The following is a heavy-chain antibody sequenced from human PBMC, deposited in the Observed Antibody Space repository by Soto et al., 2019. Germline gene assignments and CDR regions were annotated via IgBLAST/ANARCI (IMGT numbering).Heavy chain of an antibody. Sequence: EVQLLESGGGLVQPGGSLRLSCAASGFTFSNNSMRWVRQAPGKGLEWVSTITGSGSHAYYADSVKGRFTISNDISKSTLFLHMNSLSAEDTAVYYCAKDGSGRWAMDAWGQGTTVTVSS. CDR1: GFTFSNNS. V-gene: IGHV3-23*01. D-gene: IGHD3-10*01. J-gene: IGHJ6*02. CDR2: ITGSGSHA. CDR3: AKDGSGRWAMDA.